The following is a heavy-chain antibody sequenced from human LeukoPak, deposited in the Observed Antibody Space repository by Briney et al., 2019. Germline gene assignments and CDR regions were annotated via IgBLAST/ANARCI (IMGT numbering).Heavy chain of an antibody. D-gene: IGHD6-13*01. Sequence: ETLSLTCAVYGGSFSGYYWSWVRQAPGKGLEWVSSVNDGGDNTYYADYLRGRFTVSRDNSRNTLWLQMNSLRAEDTAVYYCAKDHPLVTLSSSWPDAFDIWGQGTMVTVSS. CDR3: AKDHPLVTLSSSWPDAFDI. CDR1: GGSFSGYY. CDR2: VNDGGDNT. J-gene: IGHJ3*02. V-gene: IGHV3-23*01.